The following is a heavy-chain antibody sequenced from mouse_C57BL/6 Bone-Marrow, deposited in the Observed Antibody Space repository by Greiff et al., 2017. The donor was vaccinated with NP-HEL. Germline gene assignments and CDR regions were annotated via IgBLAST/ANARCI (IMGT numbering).Heavy chain of an antibody. V-gene: IGHV1-76*01. J-gene: IGHJ4*01. Sequence: QVQLQQSGAELVRPGASVKLSCKASGHTFTDYYINWVKQRPGQGLEWIARIYPGSGNTYYNEKFKGKATLTAEKSSSTAYMQLSSLTSEDSAVYFCARGTTVVAPYYAMDYWGQGTSVTVSS. CDR2: IYPGSGNT. CDR1: GHTFTDYY. D-gene: IGHD1-1*01. CDR3: ARGTTVVAPYYAMDY.